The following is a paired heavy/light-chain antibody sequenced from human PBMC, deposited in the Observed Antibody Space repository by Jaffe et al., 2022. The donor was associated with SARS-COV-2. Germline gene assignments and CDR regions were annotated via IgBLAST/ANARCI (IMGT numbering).Heavy chain of an antibody. CDR3: ARDIRGWYDSLTDADAFDI. CDR2: ISSSGSTI. CDR1: GFTFSDYY. D-gene: IGHD6-19*01. J-gene: IGHJ3*02. V-gene: IGHV3-11*01. Sequence: QVQLVESGGGLVKPGGSLRLSCAASGFTFSDYYMSWIRQAPGKGLEWVSYISSSGSTIYYADSVKGRFTISRDNAKNSLYLQMNSLRAEDTAVYYCARDIRGWYDSLTDADAFDIWGQGTMVTVSS.
Light chain of an antibody. CDR1: QGISSY. Sequence: DIQLTQSPSFLSASVGDRVTITCRASQGISSYLAWYQQKPGKAPKLLIYAASTLQSGVPSRFSGSGSGTEFTLTISSLQPEDFATYYCQQLNSYRLLTFGGGTKVEIK. CDR3: QQLNSYRLLT. V-gene: IGKV1-9*01. CDR2: AAS. J-gene: IGKJ4*01.